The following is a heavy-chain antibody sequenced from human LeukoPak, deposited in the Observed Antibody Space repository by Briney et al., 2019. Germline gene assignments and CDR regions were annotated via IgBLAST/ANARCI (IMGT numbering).Heavy chain of an antibody. D-gene: IGHD2-15*01. CDR2: ICGSGGST. CDR3: AKDLRYCSGGSCYRPFDY. J-gene: IGHJ4*02. V-gene: IGHV3-23*01. Sequence: GGSLRLSCVASGFTFSSYAMCWVRQAPGKGLEWVSAICGSGGSTYYADSVKGRFSISRDNSKNTLYLQMNSLRAEDTAVYCCAKDLRYCSGGSCYRPFDYWGQGTLVTVSS. CDR1: GFTFSSYA.